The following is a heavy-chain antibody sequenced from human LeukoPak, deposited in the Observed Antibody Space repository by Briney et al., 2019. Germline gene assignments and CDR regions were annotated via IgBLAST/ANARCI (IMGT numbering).Heavy chain of an antibody. D-gene: IGHD3-22*01. V-gene: IGHV4-39*02. CDR3: ASENLYYYYDSSGYYYVPTHFDY. CDR1: GGSISSSNYY. Sequence: SETLSLTCTVSGGSISSSNYYWGWIRQPPGKGLEWIGSIYYSGSTYYNPSLKSRVTISVDTSKNHFSLKLSSVTAADTAVYYCASENLYYYYDSSGYYYVPTHFDYWGQGTLVTVSS. J-gene: IGHJ4*02. CDR2: IYYSGST.